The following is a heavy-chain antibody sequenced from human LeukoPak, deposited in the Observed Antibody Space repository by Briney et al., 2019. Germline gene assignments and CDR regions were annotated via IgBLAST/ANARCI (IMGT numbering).Heavy chain of an antibody. V-gene: IGHV1-46*01. CDR2: INPSGGST. Sequence: GASVILSCKASGYSLTNYYVHWVRQAPGQGLEWVGEINPSGGSTSYAQKFQGRVSVTGDTSTSTVYMDLSSLRSEDTATYYCARGAPTTRIGGGRFDYWGQGSLLTVSS. CDR1: GYSLTNYY. CDR3: ARGAPTTRIGGGRFDY. D-gene: IGHD2-15*01. J-gene: IGHJ4*02.